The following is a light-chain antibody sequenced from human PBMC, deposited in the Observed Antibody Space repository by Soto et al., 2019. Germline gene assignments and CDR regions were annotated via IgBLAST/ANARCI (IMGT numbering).Light chain of an antibody. J-gene: IGKJ1*01. Sequence: EIVLSQSPATLSVSHGQRATLYCRASQSVRTTVAWYHQRPGQAPRLLIYGASTRATGVPDRFSGGGSGTDFTLTVTSLQSEDFGIYYCQQYTDWPTTFGRGTKVDIK. V-gene: IGKV3-15*01. CDR3: QQYTDWPTT. CDR2: GAS. CDR1: QSVRTT.